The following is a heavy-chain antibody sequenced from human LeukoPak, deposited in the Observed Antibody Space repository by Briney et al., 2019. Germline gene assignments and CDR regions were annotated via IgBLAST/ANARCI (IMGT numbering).Heavy chain of an antibody. CDR2: ISSSGSTI. CDR3: ARDYSSWYAFDP. J-gene: IGHJ5*02. Sequence: GGSLRLSCAASGFTLSDYYMSWIRQAPGKGLEWVSYISSSGSTIYYADSVKGRFTISRDNAKNSLYLQMNSLRAEDTAVYYCARDYSSWYAFDPWGQGTLVTVSS. V-gene: IGHV3-11*01. D-gene: IGHD6-13*01. CDR1: GFTLSDYY.